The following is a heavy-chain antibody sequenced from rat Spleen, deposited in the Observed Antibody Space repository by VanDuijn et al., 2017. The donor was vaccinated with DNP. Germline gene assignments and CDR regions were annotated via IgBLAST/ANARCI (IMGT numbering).Heavy chain of an antibody. J-gene: IGHJ2*01. CDR3: ATHATTLGY. CDR2: ISPSGGST. V-gene: IGHV5-19*01. CDR1: GFNFNDYW. Sequence: EVKLVESGGGLVQPGRSLKLSCAASGFNFNDYWMGWVRQAPAKGLEWVASISPSGGSTYYRDSVKGRFTISRDNAKSTLYLQMDSLRSEDTATYYCATHATTLGYWGQGVMVTVSS. D-gene: IGHD3-4*01.